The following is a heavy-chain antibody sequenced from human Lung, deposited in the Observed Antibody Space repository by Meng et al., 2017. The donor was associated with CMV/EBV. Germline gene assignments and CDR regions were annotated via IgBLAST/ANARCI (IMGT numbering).Heavy chain of an antibody. D-gene: IGHD4-17*01. CDR3: ARTNYGDYNWFDP. CDR2: IYYSGST. V-gene: IGHV4-31*03. CDR1: GGSISSGGFY. Sequence: QVQLPESGPGLVKPSQTLSLTCTVSGGSISSGGFYWSCIRQHPGKGLEWIGYIYYSGSTYYNPSLRSRVAISIDTSKNQFSLKLTSVTAADTAVYFCARTNYGDYNWFDPWGQGTLVTVSS. J-gene: IGHJ5*02.